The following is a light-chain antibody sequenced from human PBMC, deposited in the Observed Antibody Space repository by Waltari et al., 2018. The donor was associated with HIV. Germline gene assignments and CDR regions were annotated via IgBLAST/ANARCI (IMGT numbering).Light chain of an antibody. CDR3: CSYCGPTTL. V-gene: IGLV2-23*02. Sequence: QSALTQPASVSAPPGQSVTISCSGTSTDVSDYKSVSWYQQHPGKAPKLVIYDVTERPSGVYNRFSASKAGHTASLTISGLQAGDEAVYFCCSYCGPTTLVGGGTELTVL. J-gene: IGLJ2*01. CDR2: DVT. CDR1: STDVSDYKS.